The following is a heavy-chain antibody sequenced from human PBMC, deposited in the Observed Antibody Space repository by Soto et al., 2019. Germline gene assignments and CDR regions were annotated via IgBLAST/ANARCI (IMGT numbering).Heavy chain of an antibody. V-gene: IGHV1-3*01. CDR3: ARDWVYLYYYYYGMDV. J-gene: IGHJ6*02. D-gene: IGHD3-16*01. Sequence: ASVKVSCKASGYTFTSYAMHWVRQAPGQRLEWMGWINAGNGNTKYSQKFQGWVTMTRDTSISTAYMELSRLRAEDTAVYYCARDWVYLYYYYYGMDVWGQGTTVTVSS. CDR1: GYTFTSYA. CDR2: INAGNGNT.